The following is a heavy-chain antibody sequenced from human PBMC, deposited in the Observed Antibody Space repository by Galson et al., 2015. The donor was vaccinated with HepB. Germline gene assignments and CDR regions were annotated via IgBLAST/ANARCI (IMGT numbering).Heavy chain of an antibody. V-gene: IGHV4-34*01. CDR1: GGSFSGYY. J-gene: IGHJ4*02. D-gene: IGHD6-19*01. CDR2: INHSGST. Sequence: ETLSLTCAVYGGSFSGYYWSWIRQPPGKGLEWIGEINHSGSTNYNPSLKSRVTISVDTSKNQFSLKLSSVTAADTAVYYCARGTAVAGTTDYFDYWGQGTLVTVSS. CDR3: ARGTAVAGTTDYFDY.